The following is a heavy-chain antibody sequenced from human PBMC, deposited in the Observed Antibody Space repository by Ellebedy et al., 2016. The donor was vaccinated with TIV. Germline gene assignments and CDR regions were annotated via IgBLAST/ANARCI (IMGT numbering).Heavy chain of an antibody. CDR2: ISSSSSTI. CDR1: GFTFSSYS. J-gene: IGHJ4*02. CDR3: ARESFFRSGSYYAIDY. V-gene: IGHV3-48*04. D-gene: IGHD3-10*01. Sequence: GGSLRLSXAASGFTFSSYSMNWVRQAPGKGLEWVSYISSSSSTIYYADSVKGRFTISRDNAKNSLYLQMNSLRAEDTAVYYCARESFFRSGSYYAIDYWGQGTLVTVSS.